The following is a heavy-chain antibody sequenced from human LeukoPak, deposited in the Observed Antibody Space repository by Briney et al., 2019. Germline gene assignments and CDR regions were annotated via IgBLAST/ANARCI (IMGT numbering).Heavy chain of an antibody. CDR1: GYTFTSYA. CDR3: ARGLSYGDPSWYNWFDP. J-gene: IGHJ5*02. D-gene: IGHD4-17*01. V-gene: IGHV7-4-1*02. CDR2: INTNTGNP. Sequence: ASVKVSCTASGYTFTSYAMNWVRQAPGQGLEWMGWINTNTGNPTYAQGFTGRFVFSLDTSVSTAYLQISSLKAEDTAVYYCARGLSYGDPSWYNWFDPWGQGTLVTVSS.